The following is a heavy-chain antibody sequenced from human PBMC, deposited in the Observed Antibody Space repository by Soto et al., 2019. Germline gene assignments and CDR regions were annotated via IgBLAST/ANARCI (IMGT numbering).Heavy chain of an antibody. CDR1: GFTFINAW. D-gene: IGHD3-3*01. J-gene: IGHJ6*03. CDR3: TTAGRFTIFGLVTDTYYYYMDV. V-gene: IGHV3-15*01. CDR2: IKSKTDGGTT. Sequence: EVQLVESGGGLIKPGGSLRLSCAASGFTFINAWMSWVRHTPGKGLEWVGRIKSKTDGGTTEYAAPVKGRFTISRDDSKNTLYLQMNSLESEDTAVYYCTTAGRFTIFGLVTDTYYYYMDVWGTGTTVTVSS.